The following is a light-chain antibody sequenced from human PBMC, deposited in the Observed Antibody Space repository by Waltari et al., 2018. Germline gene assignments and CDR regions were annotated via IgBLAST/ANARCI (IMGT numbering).Light chain of an antibody. CDR1: SSDVGASNS. CDR3: SSYISSSTLEL. CDR2: DVS. Sequence: QSALTQPASVSGSPGQSITIPCTGTSSDVGASNSFSWYQQHPGKAPKLMIFDVSNRPSGVSNRFSGSKSGNTASLTISGLQAEDEADYYCSSYISSSTLELFGGGTSLTVL. J-gene: IGLJ2*01. V-gene: IGLV2-14*03.